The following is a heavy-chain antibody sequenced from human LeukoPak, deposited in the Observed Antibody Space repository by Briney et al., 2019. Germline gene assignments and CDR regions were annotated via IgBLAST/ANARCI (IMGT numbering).Heavy chain of an antibody. CDR2: MYYSGST. D-gene: IGHD2-15*01. CDR3: ARFILGYCSGGSCWVNALDI. J-gene: IGHJ3*02. Sequence: PSETLSLTCTVSGGSISSSSYYWGWIRQPPGKGLEWIGSMYYSGSTYYNPSLKSRVTISADTSKNQFSLKLSSVTAADTAVYYCARFILGYCSGGSCWVNALDIWGQGTMVTVSS. CDR1: GGSISSSSYY. V-gene: IGHV4-39*01.